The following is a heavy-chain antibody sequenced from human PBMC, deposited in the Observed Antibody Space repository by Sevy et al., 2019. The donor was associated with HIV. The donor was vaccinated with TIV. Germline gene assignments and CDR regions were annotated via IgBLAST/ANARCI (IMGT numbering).Heavy chain of an antibody. D-gene: IGHD6-6*01. CDR3: VRGLGALPGYYYAIDV. V-gene: IGHV3-48*01. CDR1: GFIFSSYS. Sequence: GGSLRRSCAASGFIFSSYSMNWVRQAPGKGLEWISYISDSSSPRYYADSVKGRFTISRDNAKNSMYLQMNSLTAEDTAVYYCVRGLGALPGYYYAIDVWGQGTTVTVSS. CDR2: ISDSSSPR. J-gene: IGHJ6*02.